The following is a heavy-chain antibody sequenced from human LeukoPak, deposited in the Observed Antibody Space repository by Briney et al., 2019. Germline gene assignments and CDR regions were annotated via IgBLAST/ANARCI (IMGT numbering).Heavy chain of an antibody. V-gene: IGHV3-74*01. CDR1: GFTFSGYW. CDR2: INRDGSST. J-gene: IGHJ4*02. D-gene: IGHD4-11*01. CDR3: VSRDYPADY. Sequence: GSLRLSCAASGFTFSGYWMHWVRQAPGKGLVWVSRINRDGSSTNYADSAKGRFTISRDNAKNTLYLQMKSLRAEDTAVYYCVSRDYPADYWGQGTLVTVSS.